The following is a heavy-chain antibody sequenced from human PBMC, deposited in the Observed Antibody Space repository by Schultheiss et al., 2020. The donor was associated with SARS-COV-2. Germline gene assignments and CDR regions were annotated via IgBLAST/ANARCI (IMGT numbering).Heavy chain of an antibody. Sequence: GGSLRLSCAASGFTFDDYAMHWVRQAPGKGLEWVSGISWHSGSIGYADSVKGRFTISRDNSKNSLYLQMNSLRAGDTAVYYCAARYGMDVWGQGTTVTVAS. J-gene: IGHJ6*02. CDR1: GFTFDDYA. CDR3: AARYGMDV. CDR2: ISWHSGSI. V-gene: IGHV3-9*01.